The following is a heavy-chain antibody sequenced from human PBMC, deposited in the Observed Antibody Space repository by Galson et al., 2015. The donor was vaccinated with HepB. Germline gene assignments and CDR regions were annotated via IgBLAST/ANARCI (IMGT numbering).Heavy chain of an antibody. V-gene: IGHV1-3*01. Sequence: SVKVSCKASGYTFTSYAMHWVRQAPGQRLEWMGWINAGNGNTKYSQKFQGRVTITRDTSASTAYMELSSLRSEDTAVYYCARVPSRYCSSTSCYTGWFDPWGQGTLVTVSS. D-gene: IGHD2-2*02. CDR1: GYTFTSYA. CDR2: INAGNGNT. J-gene: IGHJ5*02. CDR3: ARVPSRYCSSTSCYTGWFDP.